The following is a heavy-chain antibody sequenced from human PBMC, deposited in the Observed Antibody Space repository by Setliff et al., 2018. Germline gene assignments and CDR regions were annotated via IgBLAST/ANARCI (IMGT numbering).Heavy chain of an antibody. CDR3: ARDRRPFNWGGNDAFDI. V-gene: IGHV3-21*01. D-gene: IGHD7-27*01. CDR1: GFTFSSYS. CDR2: ISTSGRYI. J-gene: IGHJ3*02. Sequence: GGSLRLSCAASGFTFSSYSMNWVRQAPGKGLEWVSSISTSGRYIYYADSVKGRFTISRDNAKNSLYLQMNSLRAEDTAVYYCARDRRPFNWGGNDAFDIWGQGTMVTVSS.